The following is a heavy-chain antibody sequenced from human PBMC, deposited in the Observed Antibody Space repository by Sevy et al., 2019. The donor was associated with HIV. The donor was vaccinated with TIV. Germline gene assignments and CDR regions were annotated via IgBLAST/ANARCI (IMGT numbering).Heavy chain of an antibody. Sequence: SETLSLTCTVSGGSINSYYWSWIRQPAGKGLEWIGRIYTSGSTNYNPSLKSRVTMSVDTSKNQFSLKLSSVTAADTAGYYCARDSYGSSSWYHYCMDVWGQGTTVTVSS. CDR1: GGSINSYY. J-gene: IGHJ6*02. D-gene: IGHD6-13*01. V-gene: IGHV4-4*07. CDR2: IYTSGST. CDR3: ARDSYGSSSWYHYCMDV.